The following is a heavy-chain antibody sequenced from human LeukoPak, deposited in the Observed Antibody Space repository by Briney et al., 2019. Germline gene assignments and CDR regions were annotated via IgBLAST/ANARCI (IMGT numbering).Heavy chain of an antibody. Sequence: GGSLRLSCAASGFTFSSYWMHWVRQAPGKGLVWVSRINSDGSSTSYADSVQGRFTISRDNAKNTLYLKMNSLRAEDTAVYYCARGLGYCSSTSCYWWFDPWGQGTMVTVSS. CDR1: GFTFSSYW. CDR3: ARGLGYCSSTSCYWWFDP. CDR2: INSDGSST. J-gene: IGHJ5*02. D-gene: IGHD2-2*01. V-gene: IGHV3-74*01.